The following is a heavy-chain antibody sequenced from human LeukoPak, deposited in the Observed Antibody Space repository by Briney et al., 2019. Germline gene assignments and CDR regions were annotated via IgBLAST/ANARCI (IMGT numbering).Heavy chain of an antibody. J-gene: IGHJ3*02. CDR1: GGSISSYY. CDR3: ARDVGAVAGGGNDAFDI. CDR2: IYYSGST. V-gene: IGHV4-59*01. D-gene: IGHD6-19*01. Sequence: SETLSLTCTVSGGSISSYYWSWIRQPPGKGLEWIGYIYYSGSTNYNPSLKSRVTISVDTSKNQFSLKLSSVTAADTAVYYCARDVGAVAGGGNDAFDIWGQGTMVTVSS.